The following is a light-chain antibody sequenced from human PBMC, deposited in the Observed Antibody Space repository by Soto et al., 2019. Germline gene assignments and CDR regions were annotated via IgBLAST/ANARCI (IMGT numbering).Light chain of an antibody. CDR3: QQYNSPMYT. CDR1: QSISSC. V-gene: IGKV1-5*01. Sequence: DIQMTQSPSTLSASVGDRVTITCRASQSISSCLAWYQQKPGKAPKLLIYDSSSLESGVPSRFRGSGSGKEFTLTISSLQPDDFATYYCQQYNSPMYTFGQGTKLEIK. CDR2: DSS. J-gene: IGKJ2*01.